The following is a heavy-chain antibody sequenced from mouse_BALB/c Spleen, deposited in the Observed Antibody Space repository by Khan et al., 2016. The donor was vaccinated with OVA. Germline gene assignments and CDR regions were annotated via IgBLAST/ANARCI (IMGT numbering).Heavy chain of an antibody. CDR2: IFPGSVST. CDR1: GYTFSSYW. Sequence: VQLQASGGDLMKPGASVKISCKATGYTFSSYWIEWVKQRPGHGLEWIGQIFPGSVSTTYNEKFKGKATFTADTSSNTAYMQLSSLTSEDSAVYYCARGGYGGFAYWGQGTLVTVSA. V-gene: IGHV1-9*01. J-gene: IGHJ3*01. D-gene: IGHD2-2*01. CDR3: ARGGYGGFAY.